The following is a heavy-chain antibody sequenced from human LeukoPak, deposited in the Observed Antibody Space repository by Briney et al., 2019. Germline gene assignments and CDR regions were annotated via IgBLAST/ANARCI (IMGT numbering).Heavy chain of an antibody. CDR2: RNSDATRP. D-gene: IGHD3-22*01. CDR3: ARETRETGRGYHQTDAFDI. V-gene: IGHV3-74*01. J-gene: IGHJ3*02. Sequence: GGSLRLSCAASGFTFSDYWMHWGLQAPGEGLLWVSRRNSDATRPSYADSVKGRFTISRDNAKNTLYLKMNSLRADDTALYYCARETRETGRGYHQTDAFDIWGQGTMVSVSS. CDR1: GFTFSDYW.